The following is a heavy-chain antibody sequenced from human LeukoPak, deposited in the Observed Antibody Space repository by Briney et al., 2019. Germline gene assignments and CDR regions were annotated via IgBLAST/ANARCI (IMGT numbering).Heavy chain of an antibody. D-gene: IGHD4-17*01. Sequence: GGSLRLSRAASGFTFDDYTMPWVRQAPGKDLEWVSLISWDGGSTYYADSVKGRFTISRDNSKNSLYLRMNSLRTEDTALYYCAKEELDYGAYDYWGQGTLVTVSS. J-gene: IGHJ4*02. V-gene: IGHV3-43*01. CDR3: AKEELDYGAYDY. CDR2: ISWDGGST. CDR1: GFTFDDYT.